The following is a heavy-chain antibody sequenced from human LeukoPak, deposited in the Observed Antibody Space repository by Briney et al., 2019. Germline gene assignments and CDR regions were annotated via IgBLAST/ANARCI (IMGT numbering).Heavy chain of an antibody. CDR1: GGSISSYY. Sequence: SETLSLTCTVSGGSISSYYWSWIRQPPGKGPEWIGYIHYSGSTNYNPPLRSRGTISVDTSKNQFSLKLSSVTAADTAVYYCARGKSWGCFDAWGQGTLVTVSS. V-gene: IGHV4-59*01. CDR3: ARGKSWGCFDA. CDR2: IHYSGST. J-gene: IGHJ5*02. D-gene: IGHD6-13*01.